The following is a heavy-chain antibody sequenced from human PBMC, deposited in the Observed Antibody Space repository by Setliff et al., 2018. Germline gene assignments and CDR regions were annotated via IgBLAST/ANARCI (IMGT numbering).Heavy chain of an antibody. CDR2: IYIGGSA. CDR3: AREQWLDPPGYYYMDV. J-gene: IGHJ6*03. D-gene: IGHD6-19*01. V-gene: IGHV4-4*07. Sequence: SETLSLTCTVSGGSISSGHYWSWIRQPAGKGLEWIGHIYIGGSANYNPSLKSRVTMSIDTSKNQFSLKLNSVTAADMAVYYCAREQWLDPPGYYYMDVWAKGTTVTVSS. CDR1: GGSISSGHY.